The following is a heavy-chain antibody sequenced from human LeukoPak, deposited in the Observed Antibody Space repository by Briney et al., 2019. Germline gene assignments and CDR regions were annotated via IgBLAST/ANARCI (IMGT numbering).Heavy chain of an antibody. CDR2: INWNGGST. V-gene: IGHV3-20*04. CDR1: GFNLSSYA. D-gene: IGHD1-26*01. CDR3: ARDLGGIFGY. J-gene: IGHJ4*02. Sequence: GGSLRLSCVASGFNLSSYAMSWVRQAPGKGLEWVSGINWNGGSTGYADSVKGRFTISRDNAKNSLYLQMNSLRAEDMALYYCARDLGGIFGYWGQGTLVTVSS.